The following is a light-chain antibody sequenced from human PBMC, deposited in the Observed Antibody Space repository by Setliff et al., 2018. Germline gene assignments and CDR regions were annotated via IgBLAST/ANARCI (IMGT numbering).Light chain of an antibody. V-gene: IGLV2-14*03. CDR1: GTYNY. CDR2: DVT. Sequence: QSALAQPASVSGSPGQSITISCTGTGTYNYVSWYQQHPGKAPQLIIYDVTNRPSGVSNRFSASKSGNTASLTVSGLQAEDEADYYCSSYAGSDNYVFGTGTKV. CDR3: SSYAGSDNYV. J-gene: IGLJ1*01.